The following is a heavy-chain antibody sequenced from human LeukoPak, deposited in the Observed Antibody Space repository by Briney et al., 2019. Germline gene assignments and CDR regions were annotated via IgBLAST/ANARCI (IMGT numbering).Heavy chain of an antibody. CDR1: GFTFSSYA. J-gene: IGHJ4*02. D-gene: IGHD2-8*01. CDR3: AKQGEVCRTNGVCYFDY. Sequence: GGSLRLSCAASGFTFSSYAMSWVRQAPGKGLEWVSAISGSGGSTYYADSVKGRFTISRDNSKNTLYLQMNSLRAEDTAAYYCAKQGEVCRTNGVCYFDYWGQGTLVTVSS. V-gene: IGHV3-23*01. CDR2: ISGSGGST.